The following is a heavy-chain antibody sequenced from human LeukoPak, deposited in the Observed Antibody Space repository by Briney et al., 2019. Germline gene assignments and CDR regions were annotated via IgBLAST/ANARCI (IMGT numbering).Heavy chain of an antibody. CDR1: GSIFSSYV. CDR2: ISSTGCTT. V-gene: IGHV3-23*01. J-gene: IGHJ4*02. D-gene: IGHD4-23*01. CDR3: ARADYGGNFHFDY. Sequence: PGGTLRLSCAASGSIFSSYVMSWVRQAPAKGLEGVSSISSTGCTTYYADCVKGRFTISRDNSKNTLYLQMNSLRAEDTAVYYCARADYGGNFHFDYWGQGTLVTVSS.